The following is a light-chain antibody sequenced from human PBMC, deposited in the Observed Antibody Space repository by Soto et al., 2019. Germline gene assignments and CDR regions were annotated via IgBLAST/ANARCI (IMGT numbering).Light chain of an antibody. V-gene: IGKV1-39*01. J-gene: IGKJ2*01. CDR3: XQXXSTPPYT. Sequence: DIQMTQSPSSLSASVGXRXTXXXXASQXISXXXNWYQQKPGKAPKLLIYAASSLQSGVPSRFSGSGSGTDFTLTISSLQPEDXXTYXCXQXXSTPPYTFGQGTKLEIK. CDR2: AAS. CDR1: QXISXX.